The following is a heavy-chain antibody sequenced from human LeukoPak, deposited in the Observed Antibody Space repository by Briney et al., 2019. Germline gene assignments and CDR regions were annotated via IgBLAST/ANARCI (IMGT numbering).Heavy chain of an antibody. D-gene: IGHD6-13*01. V-gene: IGHV3-23*01. Sequence: PGGCVRLSCAASGGTCSRYAMSRVRQAPGKAPEWVSAIRGSGGSTYYADAVKGRFTISRDNSKNTLYLQMNSLRAEYMGVYYCAKDAARVDYYYYGMDVWGQGTTVTGSS. J-gene: IGHJ6*02. CDR1: GGTCSRYA. CDR2: IRGSGGST. CDR3: AKDAARVDYYYYGMDV.